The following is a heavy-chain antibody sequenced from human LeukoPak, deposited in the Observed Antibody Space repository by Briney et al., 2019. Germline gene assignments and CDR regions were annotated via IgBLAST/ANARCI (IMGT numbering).Heavy chain of an antibody. Sequence: PSETLSLTCTVSGGSISSGSYYWSWIRQPAGKGLEWIGRIYTSGSTNYNPSLKSRVTISVDTSKNQFSLKLSSVTAADTAVYYCARVLRSSSYLRGWFDPWGQGTLVTVSS. V-gene: IGHV4-61*02. CDR2: IYTSGST. CDR1: GGSISSGSYY. D-gene: IGHD6-13*01. J-gene: IGHJ5*02. CDR3: ARVLRSSSYLRGWFDP.